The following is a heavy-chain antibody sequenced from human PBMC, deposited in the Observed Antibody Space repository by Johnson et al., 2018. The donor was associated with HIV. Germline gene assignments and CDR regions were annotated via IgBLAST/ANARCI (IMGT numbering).Heavy chain of an antibody. V-gene: IGHV3-20*04. J-gene: IGHJ3*02. CDR1: GFTFDDYG. CDR3: AREGSGSWGRKRGPVKADAFDI. D-gene: IGHD1-26*01. CDR2: INWNGGSP. Sequence: MQLVESGGGVVRPGGSLRLSCAASGFTFDDYGMSWVRQAPGKGLEWVSGINWNGGSPGYADSVKGRFTISRDNAQTSLYMQMNSLRAEDTALYYCAREGSGSWGRKRGPVKADAFDIWGQGTMVTVSS.